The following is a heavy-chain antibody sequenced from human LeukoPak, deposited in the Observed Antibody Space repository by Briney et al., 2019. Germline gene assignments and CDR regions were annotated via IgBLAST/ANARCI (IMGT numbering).Heavy chain of an antibody. CDR1: GYTFTGYY. CDR3: ARGTYSKGGGYSYGYEFDY. D-gene: IGHD5-18*01. CDR2: INPNSGGT. Sequence: ASVKVSCKASGYTFTGYYMHWVRQAPGQGLEWMGRINPNSGGTNYAQKFQGWVTMTRDTSISTAYMELSRLRSDDTAVYYCARGTYSKGGGYSYGYEFDYWGQGTLVTVSS. J-gene: IGHJ4*02. V-gene: IGHV1-2*04.